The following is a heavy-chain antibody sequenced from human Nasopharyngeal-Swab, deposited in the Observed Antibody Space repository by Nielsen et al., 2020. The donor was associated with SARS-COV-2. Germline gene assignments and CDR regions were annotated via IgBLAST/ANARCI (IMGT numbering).Heavy chain of an antibody. J-gene: IGHJ4*02. CDR3: TSTKGIGVAGEFDY. CDR1: GFTFSSYW. Sequence: GGSLRLSRAASGFTFSSYWMSWVRQAPGKGLEWVANIKQDGSEKYYVDSVKGRFTISRDNAKNSLYLQMNSLRAEDTAVYYCTSTKGIGVAGEFDYWGQGTLVTVSS. CDR2: IKQDGSEK. V-gene: IGHV3-7*01. D-gene: IGHD6-19*01.